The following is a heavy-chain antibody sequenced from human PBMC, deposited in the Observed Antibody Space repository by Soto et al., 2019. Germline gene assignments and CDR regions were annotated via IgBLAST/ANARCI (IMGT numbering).Heavy chain of an antibody. Sequence: QVQLQESGPGLVKPSQTQSLTCTVSGASVNSGGYYWSWVRQLPGKGPEWIGYIYFSGNTYYNPSLESRVSISLVTSQNQFSLKLSSVIAADTAMYYCASGDAWGAILASWGPGTLVTVS. D-gene: IGHD4-17*01. CDR1: GASVNSGGYY. V-gene: IGHV4-31*03. J-gene: IGHJ4*02. CDR3: ASGDAWGAILAS. CDR2: IYFSGNT.